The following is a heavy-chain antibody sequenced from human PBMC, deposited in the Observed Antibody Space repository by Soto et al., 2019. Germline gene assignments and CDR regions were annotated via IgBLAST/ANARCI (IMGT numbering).Heavy chain of an antibody. CDR1: GGSVSSGSYY. Sequence: SETLSLTCTVSGGSVSSGSYYWSWIRQPPGKGLEWIGYIYYSGSTNYNPSLKSRVTISVDTSKNQFSLKLSSVTAADTAVYYCVTGSYYPNQSAYYFDYWGQGTLVTAPQ. CDR3: VTGSYYPNQSAYYFDY. D-gene: IGHD1-26*01. CDR2: IYYSGST. J-gene: IGHJ4*02. V-gene: IGHV4-61*01.